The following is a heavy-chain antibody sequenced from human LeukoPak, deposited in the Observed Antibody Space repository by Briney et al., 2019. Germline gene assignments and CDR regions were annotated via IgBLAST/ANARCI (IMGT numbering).Heavy chain of an antibody. Sequence: GGSLRLSYAASGFTFSSYGMSWVRQAPGKGLEWVSAISGSGGSTYYADSVKGRFTISRDNSKNTLYLQMNSLRADDTAVYYCARDNEAIKVPFDYWGQGTLVTVSS. D-gene: IGHD5-12*01. CDR1: GFTFSSYG. J-gene: IGHJ4*02. V-gene: IGHV3-23*01. CDR2: ISGSGGST. CDR3: ARDNEAIKVPFDY.